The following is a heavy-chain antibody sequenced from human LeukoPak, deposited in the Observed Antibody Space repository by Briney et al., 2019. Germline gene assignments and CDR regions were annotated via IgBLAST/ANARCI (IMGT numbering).Heavy chain of an antibody. Sequence: ASVKVSCKASGYTFTGYYMHWVRQAPGQGLEWMGWINPNSGGTNYAQKFQGRVTMTRDTSISTAYMELSRLRSDDTAVYYCARGRQGIAAAGIDYWGQGTLVTVSS. D-gene: IGHD6-13*01. V-gene: IGHV1-2*02. J-gene: IGHJ4*02. CDR3: ARGRQGIAAAGIDY. CDR1: GYTFTGYY. CDR2: INPNSGGT.